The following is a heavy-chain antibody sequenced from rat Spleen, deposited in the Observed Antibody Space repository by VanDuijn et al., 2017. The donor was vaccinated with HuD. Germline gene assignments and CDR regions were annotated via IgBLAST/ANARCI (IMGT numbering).Heavy chain of an antibody. D-gene: IGHD1-2*01. J-gene: IGHJ4*01. CDR2: IKAKSNNYAT. V-gene: IGHV6-6*01. Sequence: EVQLVESGGGLVQPGRSLKLSCATSGFTFSTAWMYWYRQFPEKRLEWVARIKAKSNNYATDYTESVKGRFTISRDDSKNSFYLQMNNLKEEDTAIYYCAVTIAGGGMNAWGQGASVTVSS. CDR3: AVTIAGGGMNA. CDR1: GFTFSTAW.